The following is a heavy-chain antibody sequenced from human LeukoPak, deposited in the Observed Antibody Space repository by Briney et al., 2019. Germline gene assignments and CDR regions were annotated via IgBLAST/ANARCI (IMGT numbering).Heavy chain of an antibody. J-gene: IGHJ4*02. CDR3: ARGGNGDSAVDY. V-gene: IGHV3-9*01. CDR2: ISWNSGSI. CDR1: GFTFDDYA. Sequence: GGSLRLSCAASGFTFDDYAMHWVRQAPGKGLEWVSGISWNSGSIGYADSVKGRFTISRDNAKNSLYLQMNSLRAEDTAVYYCARGGNGDSAVDYWGQGTLVTVSS. D-gene: IGHD4-17*01.